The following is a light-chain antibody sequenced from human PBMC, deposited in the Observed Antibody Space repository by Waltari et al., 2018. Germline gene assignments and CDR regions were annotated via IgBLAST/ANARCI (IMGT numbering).Light chain of an antibody. Sequence: DILMTQSPSSLSASVGDRVTITCRASRGISNSLAWFQHKAGEVPNLLIYDAATLQSGVPSRFSGSGSGTDFTLTISSLQPEDVATYYCQKYNGAPLTFGGGTKVEIK. J-gene: IGKJ4*01. V-gene: IGKV1-27*01. CDR3: QKYNGAPLT. CDR2: DAA. CDR1: RGISNS.